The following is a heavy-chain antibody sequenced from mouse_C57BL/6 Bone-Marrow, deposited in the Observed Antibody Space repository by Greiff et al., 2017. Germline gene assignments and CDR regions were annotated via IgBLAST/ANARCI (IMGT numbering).Heavy chain of an antibody. V-gene: IGHV1-81*01. CDR1: GYTFTSYG. J-gene: IGHJ4*01. CDR2: IYPRSGNT. Sequence: VQLQQSGAELARPGASVKLSCKASGYTFTSYGISWVKQRTGQGLEWIGEIYPRSGNTYYNEKFKGKATLTADKSSSTTYMELRSLTSEDSAVYFCSYDYVYYYAMDYWGQGTSVTVSS. CDR3: SYDYVYYYAMDY. D-gene: IGHD2-4*01.